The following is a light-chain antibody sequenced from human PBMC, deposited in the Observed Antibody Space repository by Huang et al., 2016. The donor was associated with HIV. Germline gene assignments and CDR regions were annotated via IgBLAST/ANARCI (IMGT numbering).Light chain of an antibody. V-gene: IGKV3-11*01. Sequence: EIVLTQSPATLSFFPGQRVSLSCRASQNINTHLAWYQQRPRQPPRLLCYDASSRVPGVAARFSGSGSGTDFTLTISSLESEDFATYYCQQRVNGLTFGGGTKV. CDR2: DAS. J-gene: IGKJ4*01. CDR1: QNINTH. CDR3: QQRVNGLT.